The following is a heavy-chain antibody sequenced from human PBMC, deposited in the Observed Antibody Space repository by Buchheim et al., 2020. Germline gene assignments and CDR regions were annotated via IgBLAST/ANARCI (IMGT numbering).Heavy chain of an antibody. V-gene: IGHV4-34*01. Sequence: QVQLQQWGAGLLKPSETLSLTCAVYGGSFSGYYWSWIRQPPGKGLEWIGEINHSGSTNYNPSLKSRVTISVDTSKNQFSLKLSSVTAADTAVYYCARDPCLGGGSCILARDYYYGMDVWGQGTT. D-gene: IGHD2-15*01. CDR2: INHSGST. CDR1: GGSFSGYY. CDR3: ARDPCLGGGSCILARDYYYGMDV. J-gene: IGHJ6*02.